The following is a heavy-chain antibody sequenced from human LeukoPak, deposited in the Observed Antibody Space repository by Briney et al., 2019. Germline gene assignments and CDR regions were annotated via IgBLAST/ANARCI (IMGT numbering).Heavy chain of an antibody. Sequence: SETLSLTCAVSGGSISSSNWWSWVRQPPGKGLEWIGEIYHSGRTNYNPSLKSRVTISVDKSKNQFSLKLSSVTAADTAVYYCASLDYGSGSKTPWFDPWGQGTLVTVSS. J-gene: IGHJ5*02. V-gene: IGHV4-4*02. CDR3: ASLDYGSGSKTPWFDP. D-gene: IGHD3-10*01. CDR2: IYHSGRT. CDR1: GGSISSSNW.